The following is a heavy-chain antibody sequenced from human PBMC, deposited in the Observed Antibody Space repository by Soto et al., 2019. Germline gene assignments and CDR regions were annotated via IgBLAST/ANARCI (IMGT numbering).Heavy chain of an antibody. J-gene: IGHJ4*02. Sequence: QVQLQQWGAGLLKPSETLSLTCAVYDGSFSGYSWTWIRQPPGTGLEWIGEINHSGSTNYNPSLKSRVTISVDTSKNQFSLKLTSVTAADTAVYYCARDNITGLFDYWGQGTLVTVSS. CDR2: INHSGST. V-gene: IGHV4-34*01. CDR1: DGSFSGYS. D-gene: IGHD2-8*02. CDR3: ARDNITGLFDY.